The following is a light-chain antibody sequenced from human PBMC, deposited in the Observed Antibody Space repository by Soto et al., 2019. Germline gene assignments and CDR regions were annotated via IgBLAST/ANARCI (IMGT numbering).Light chain of an antibody. V-gene: IGLV4-69*01. CDR1: SGHSSYA. Sequence: QAVVTQSPSASASLGASVKLTCTLSSGHSSYAIAWHQQQPEKGPRYLMKLNSDGSHRKGDGIPDRFSGSSSGAEHYLTISSFQSEDEADYSCQTWGTGIGVFGGGTKLTVL. J-gene: IGLJ2*01. CDR3: QTWGTGIGV. CDR2: LNSDGSH.